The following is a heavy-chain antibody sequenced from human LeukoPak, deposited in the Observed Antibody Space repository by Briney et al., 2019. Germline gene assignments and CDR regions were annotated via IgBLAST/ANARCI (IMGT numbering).Heavy chain of an antibody. CDR2: INHSGST. J-gene: IGHJ5*02. CDR3: ARGTGYYNRWFDP. D-gene: IGHD3-9*01. V-gene: IGHV4-34*01. CDR1: GGSFSGYY. Sequence: SETLSLTCAVHGGSFSGYYWSWIRQPPGKGLEWIGEINHSGSTNYNPSLKSRVTISVDTSKNQFSLKLSSVTAADTAVYYCARGTGYYNRWFDPWGQGTLVTVSS.